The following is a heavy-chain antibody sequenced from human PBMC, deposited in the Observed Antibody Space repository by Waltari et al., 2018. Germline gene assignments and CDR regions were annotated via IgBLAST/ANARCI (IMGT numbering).Heavy chain of an antibody. CDR3: AREGSSGWYGFDY. J-gene: IGHJ4*02. CDR1: GFTFSSYW. V-gene: IGHV3-7*03. CDR2: IKQDGSEK. D-gene: IGHD6-19*01. Sequence: EVQLVESGGGLVQPGGSLRLSCAASGFTFSSYWMSWVRQAPGKGLEWVANIKQDGSEKYYVDSVKGRFTISRDNAKNSLYLQMNSLRAEDTAVYYCAREGSSGWYGFDYWGQGTLVTVSS.